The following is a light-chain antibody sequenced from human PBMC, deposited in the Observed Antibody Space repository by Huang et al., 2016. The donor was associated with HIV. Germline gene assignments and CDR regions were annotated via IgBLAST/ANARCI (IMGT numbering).Light chain of an antibody. V-gene: IGKV3-11*01. CDR1: QSVSDF. Sequence: EIVLTQSPATLSLSPGQRVTLSCRASQSVSDFLAWYQQKPGQAPRLRIYYASKRATGIPARFSGSGAGTDFTLTISSLEPEDFAVYYCQQRSKWPLTFGGGTKVESK. J-gene: IGKJ4*01. CDR3: QQRSKWPLT. CDR2: YAS.